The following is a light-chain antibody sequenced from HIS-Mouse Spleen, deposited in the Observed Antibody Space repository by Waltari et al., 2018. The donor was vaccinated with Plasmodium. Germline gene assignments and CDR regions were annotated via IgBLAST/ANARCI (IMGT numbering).Light chain of an antibody. J-gene: IGKJ1*01. Sequence: DIKMTQSPSTLSASVGARVTITCRASQSISSRLAWYQQKPGKAPKLLIYKASSLESGVPSRFSGSGSGTEFTLTISSLQPDDFATYYCQQYNSYSWTFGQGTKVEIK. CDR1: QSISSR. CDR2: KAS. CDR3: QQYNSYSWT. V-gene: IGKV1-5*03.